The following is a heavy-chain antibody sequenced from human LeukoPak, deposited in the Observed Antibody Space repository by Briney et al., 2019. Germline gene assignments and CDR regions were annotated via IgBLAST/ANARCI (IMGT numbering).Heavy chain of an antibody. CDR1: GFTFDHYA. Sequence: GGSLRLSCAASGFTFDHYAMYWVRLGPGKGLEWVSGISWNGADIGYADSVKGRFIISRDNAKNSPYLQMNSLRTEDTALYYCAKDTGITGVGKEENRVDVWGQGTMVTVSS. D-gene: IGHD6-19*01. J-gene: IGHJ6*02. V-gene: IGHV3-9*01. CDR2: ISWNGADI. CDR3: AKDTGITGVGKEENRVDV.